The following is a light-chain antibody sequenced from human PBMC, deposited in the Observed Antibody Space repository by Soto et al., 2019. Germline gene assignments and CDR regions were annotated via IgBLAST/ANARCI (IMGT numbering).Light chain of an antibody. CDR1: SSDVGAYNF. Sequence: QSALTQPASVSGSPGQSITISCTGTSSDVGAYNFVSWYQHHPGRAPKVIIYEVTIRPSGVSNRFSGSKSGNTASLTISGLQAEDEADYYCSSYTTSAPYVSGSGTKLTVL. V-gene: IGLV2-14*01. CDR3: SSYTTSAPYV. J-gene: IGLJ1*01. CDR2: EVT.